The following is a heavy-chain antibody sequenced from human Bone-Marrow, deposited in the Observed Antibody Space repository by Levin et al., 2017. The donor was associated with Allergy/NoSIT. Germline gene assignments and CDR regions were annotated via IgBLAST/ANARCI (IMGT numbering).Heavy chain of an antibody. D-gene: IGHD2/OR15-2a*01. V-gene: IGHV1-2*02. CDR3: ARAYVDSTMECGY. Sequence: GESLKISCKPSGYTFTSYKIHWVRQAPGQGLEWMGWINPDSGGTNYAQRFQGRVTMTRDTSISTAYMELSRLRSDDTAVYYCARAYVDSTMECGYWGQGTLVTVSS. CDR2: INPDSGGT. J-gene: IGHJ4*02. CDR1: GYTFTSYK.